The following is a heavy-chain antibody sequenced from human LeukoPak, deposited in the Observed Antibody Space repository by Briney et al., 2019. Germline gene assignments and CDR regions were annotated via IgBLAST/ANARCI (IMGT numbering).Heavy chain of an antibody. V-gene: IGHV3-30*02. Sequence: PGGSLRLFCAASGFTFSNYGMHWVRQAPGKGLEWVVFIRYDGSNKYFADSLKGRFTISRDNSKNTLYLQMNSLRAEDTAVYYCAKESAVAGYFDYWGQGTLVTVSS. J-gene: IGHJ4*02. D-gene: IGHD6-19*01. CDR2: IRYDGSNK. CDR3: AKESAVAGYFDY. CDR1: GFTFSNYG.